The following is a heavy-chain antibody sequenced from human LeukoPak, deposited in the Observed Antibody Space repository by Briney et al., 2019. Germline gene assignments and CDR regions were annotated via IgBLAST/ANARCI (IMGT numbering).Heavy chain of an antibody. CDR1: GGSISSYY. CDR3: ARGGYCGGDCYDYYYYYYMDV. D-gene: IGHD2-21*02. J-gene: IGHJ6*03. Sequence: SETLSLTCTVSGGSISSYYWSWIRQPPGKGLEWIGYIYYSGSTNYNPSLKSRVTISVDTSKNQLSLKLTSVTAADTAVYYCARGGYCGGDCYDYYYYYYMDVWGKGTTVTISS. V-gene: IGHV4-59*08. CDR2: IYYSGST.